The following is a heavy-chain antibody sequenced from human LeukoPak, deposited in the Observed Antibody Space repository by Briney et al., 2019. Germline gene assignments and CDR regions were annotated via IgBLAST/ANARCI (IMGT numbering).Heavy chain of an antibody. Sequence: PSETLSLTCSVSDDSITMYYWTWIRQPPGKGLEWIGHVDHTGSTNFNPSLKSRVTISVDTSKNQFSLKLSSVTAADTAVYYCAREEVITYSSSWYGVYYFDYWGQGTLVTVSS. V-gene: IGHV4-59*12. D-gene: IGHD6-13*01. CDR1: DDSITMYY. CDR3: AREEVITYSSSWYGVYYFDY. J-gene: IGHJ4*02. CDR2: VDHTGST.